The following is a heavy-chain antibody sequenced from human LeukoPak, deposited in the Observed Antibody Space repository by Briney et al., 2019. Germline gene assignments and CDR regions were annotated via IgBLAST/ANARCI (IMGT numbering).Heavy chain of an antibody. V-gene: IGHV3-21*01. D-gene: IGHD3-10*02. CDR3: AELGITMIGGV. J-gene: IGHJ6*04. CDR1: GFTFSTYG. Sequence: GGSLRLSCGASGFTFSTYGIHWVRQAPGKGLEWVSSISFSSNYIYYADSVKGRFTISRDNAKNSLYLQMNSLRAEDTAVYYCAELGITMIGGVWGEGTTVTISS. CDR2: ISFSSNYI.